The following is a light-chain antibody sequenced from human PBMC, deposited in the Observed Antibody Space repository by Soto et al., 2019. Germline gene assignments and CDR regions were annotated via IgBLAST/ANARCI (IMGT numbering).Light chain of an antibody. CDR2: QVT. CDR1: SSNLAMHSY. V-gene: IGLV2-14*01. CDR3: SSYTHGSNYV. Sequence: QSVLTQPASVSPSPGQSTTISCTGPSSNLAMHSYVSWYQQQPGKAPKLMIYQVTNWPSGGFSPVSGSRCVNTASFTTSWLQAEEGAGCYRSSYTHGSNYVFG. J-gene: IGLJ2*01.